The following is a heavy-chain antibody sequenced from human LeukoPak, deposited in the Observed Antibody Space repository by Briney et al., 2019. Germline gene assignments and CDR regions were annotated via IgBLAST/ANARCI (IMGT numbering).Heavy chain of an antibody. CDR2: ISSEGSMK. J-gene: IGHJ4*02. D-gene: IGHD3-10*01. CDR3: ARGVRGSGNFDY. V-gene: IGHV3-30-3*01. Sequence: GGSLRLSCAASGFTFSRYVMHWVRQAPGKGLEWVTVISSEGSMKDYADSVKGRFTISRDNSRNTLYLQMNSLRAEDTAVYYCARGVRGSGNFDYWGQGTLVTVSS. CDR1: GFTFSRYV.